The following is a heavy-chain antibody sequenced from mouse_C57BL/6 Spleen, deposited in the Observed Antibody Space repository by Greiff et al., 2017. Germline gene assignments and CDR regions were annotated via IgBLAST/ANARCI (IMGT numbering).Heavy chain of an antibody. V-gene: IGHV1-55*01. Sequence: QVQLQQPGAELVKPGASVKMSCKASGYTFTSYWITWVKQRPGQGLEWIGDIYPGSGSTNYNEKFKSKATLTVDTSSSTAYMQLSSLTSEDSAVYDCARGGDYYCSSGGFAYWGQGTLVTVSA. CDR3: ARGGDYYCSSGGFAY. CDR2: IYPGSGST. J-gene: IGHJ3*01. CDR1: GYTFTSYW. D-gene: IGHD1-1*01.